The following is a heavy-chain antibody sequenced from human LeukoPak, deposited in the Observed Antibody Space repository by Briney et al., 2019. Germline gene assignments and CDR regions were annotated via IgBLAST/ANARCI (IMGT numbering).Heavy chain of an antibody. V-gene: IGHV3-23*01. CDR3: AKDSHIVVVIATPGYFDY. D-gene: IGHD2-21*01. CDR1: GFTFSSYA. CDR2: ISGSGGST. Sequence: GGSLRLSCAASGFTFSSYAMSWVRQAPGKGLEWVSAISGSGGSTYYADSVKGRFTISRDNSKNTLYLQMNSLRAEDTAVYYCAKDSHIVVVIATPGYFDYWGQGTLVTVSS. J-gene: IGHJ4*02.